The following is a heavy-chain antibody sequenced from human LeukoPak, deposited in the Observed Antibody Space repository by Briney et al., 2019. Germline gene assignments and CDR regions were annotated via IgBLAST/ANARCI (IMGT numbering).Heavy chain of an antibody. CDR2: ISGSGGST. D-gene: IGHD1-26*01. J-gene: IGHJ5*02. V-gene: IGHV3-23*01. CDR3: AKVGTYAGYSPINWFDP. Sequence: GASLRLSCAASGFTFSSYTMSWVRQAPGKGLEWVSAISGSGGSTYYADSVKGRFTISRDNSKNTLYLQTHSLSAEDTAVYYCAKVGTYAGYSPINWFDPWGQGTLVTVSP. CDR1: GFTFSSYT.